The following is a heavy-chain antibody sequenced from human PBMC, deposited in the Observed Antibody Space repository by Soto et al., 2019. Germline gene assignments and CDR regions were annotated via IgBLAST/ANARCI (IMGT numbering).Heavy chain of an antibody. D-gene: IGHD3-9*01. Sequence: QDHLVQSGAEVKKPGASAKVSCKASGYTFKNYGIYWVRQAPGRGLVWVAWISAYNGDTSYAQHFQGRVTVTTETLTNSAYMELRSLRPDDTAVYFCVLGGLETGYYRDMDYWGQGTLVSVSA. V-gene: IGHV1-18*04. CDR2: ISAYNGDT. J-gene: IGHJ4*02. CDR3: VLGGLETGYYRDMDY. CDR1: GYTFKNYG.